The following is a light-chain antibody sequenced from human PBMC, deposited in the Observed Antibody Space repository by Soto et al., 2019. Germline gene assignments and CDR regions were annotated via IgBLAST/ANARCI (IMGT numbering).Light chain of an antibody. J-gene: IGKJ5*01. Sequence: DVQLTQSPSSVSASVGDSVTITCRASQAIITWLAWYQQKPGEAPNRLISAASDLRNGVPSRFSGDGSGTEFTLTITNLQPEYFATYFCQQANSFPTFGRGTRLEIK. V-gene: IGKV1-12*01. CDR3: QQANSFPT. CDR1: QAIITW. CDR2: AAS.